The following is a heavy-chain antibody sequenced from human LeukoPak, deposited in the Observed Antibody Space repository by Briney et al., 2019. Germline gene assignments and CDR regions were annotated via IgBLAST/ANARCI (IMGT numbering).Heavy chain of an antibody. CDR2: MNPNSGNT. V-gene: IGHV1-8*01. J-gene: IGHJ6*03. Sequence: GASVKVSCEASGYTFTSYDINCVRQATGQGLEWMGWMNPNSGNTGYAQKFQGRVTMTRNTSISTAYMELSSLRSEDTAVYYCARAYYDSSGYYHSLYYYMDVWGKGTTVTVSS. CDR3: ARAYYDSSGYYHSLYYYMDV. D-gene: IGHD3-22*01. CDR1: GYTFTSYD.